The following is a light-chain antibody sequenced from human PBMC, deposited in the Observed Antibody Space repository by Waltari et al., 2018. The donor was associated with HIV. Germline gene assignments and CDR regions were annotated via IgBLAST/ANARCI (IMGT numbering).Light chain of an antibody. CDR3: QSPDSSGSYEV. V-gene: IGLV3-25*03. J-gene: IGLJ3*02. CDR2: KDN. Sequence: SYELTQLPSVSVSPGQTARITCSGDALPKQYAYWYQQKPGQAPVVVIYKDNERPSGIPGRFSGSSSGTTVTLTISGVQAEDEADYYCQSPDSSGSYEVFGGGTRLTVL. CDR1: ALPKQY.